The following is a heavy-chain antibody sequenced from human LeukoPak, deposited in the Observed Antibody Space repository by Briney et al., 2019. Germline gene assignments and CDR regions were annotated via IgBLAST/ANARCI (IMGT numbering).Heavy chain of an antibody. J-gene: IGHJ5*02. D-gene: IGHD3-22*01. CDR2: ISGSGGST. CDR1: GFTFSSYA. Sequence: PGGSLRLSCAASGFTFSSYAMSWVRQAPGKGLEWVSAISGSGGSTYYADSVKGRFTISRDNSKNTLYLQMNSLRAEDTAVYYCARLGAYYYDSSGLNWFDPWGQGTLVTVSS. CDR3: ARLGAYYYDSSGLNWFDP. V-gene: IGHV3-23*01.